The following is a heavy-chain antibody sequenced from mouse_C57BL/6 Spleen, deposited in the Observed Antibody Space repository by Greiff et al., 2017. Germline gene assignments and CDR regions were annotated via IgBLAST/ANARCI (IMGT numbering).Heavy chain of an antibody. D-gene: IGHD4-1*02. CDR1: GYSITSGYY. Sequence: EVHLVESGPGLVKPSQSLSLTCSVTGYSITSGYYWNWIRQFPGNKLEWMGYISYDGSNNYNPSLKNRISITRDTSKNQFFLKLNSVTTEDTATYYCAREGNWDFYAMDYWGQGTSVTVSS. CDR3: AREGNWDFYAMDY. CDR2: ISYDGSN. V-gene: IGHV3-6*01. J-gene: IGHJ4*01.